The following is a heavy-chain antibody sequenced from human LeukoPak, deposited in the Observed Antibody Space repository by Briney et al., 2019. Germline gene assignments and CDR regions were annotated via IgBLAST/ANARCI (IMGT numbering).Heavy chain of an antibody. CDR2: IYYSGST. Sequence: SETLSLTCAVYGGSFSGYYWSWIRQPPGKGLEWIGYIYYSGSTNYNPSLKSRATISVDTSKNQFSLKLSSVTAADTAVYYCARESYDSSGYPFDYWGQGTLVTVSS. J-gene: IGHJ4*02. D-gene: IGHD3-22*01. CDR1: GGSFSGYY. CDR3: ARESYDSSGYPFDY. V-gene: IGHV4-59*01.